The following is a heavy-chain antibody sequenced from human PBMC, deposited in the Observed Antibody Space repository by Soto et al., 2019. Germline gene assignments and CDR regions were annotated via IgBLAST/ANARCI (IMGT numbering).Heavy chain of an antibody. Sequence: ASETLSLTCTVSGGSISSSSYYWGWIRQPPGKGLEWIGSIYYSGSTYYNPSLKSRVTISVDTSKNQFSLKLSSVTAADTAVYYCARQRYYDPDYWGQGTLVTVSS. CDR2: IYYSGST. D-gene: IGHD3-22*01. CDR3: ARQRYYDPDY. J-gene: IGHJ4*02. CDR1: GGSISSSSYY. V-gene: IGHV4-39*01.